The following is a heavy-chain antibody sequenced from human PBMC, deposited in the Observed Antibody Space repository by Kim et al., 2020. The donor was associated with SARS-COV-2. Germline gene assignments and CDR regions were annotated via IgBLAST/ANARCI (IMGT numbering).Heavy chain of an antibody. CDR3: ARDLAAAGYYYYGMDV. J-gene: IGHJ6*02. CDR2: IYYSGST. CDR1: GGSISSGGYY. Sequence: SETLSLTCTVSGGSISSGGYYWSWIRQHPGKGLEWIGYIYYSGSTYYNPSLKSRVTISVDTSKNQFSLKLISVTAADTAVYYCARDLAAAGYYYYGMDVCGAGAPVTVSS. V-gene: IGHV4-31*03. D-gene: IGHD6-13*01.